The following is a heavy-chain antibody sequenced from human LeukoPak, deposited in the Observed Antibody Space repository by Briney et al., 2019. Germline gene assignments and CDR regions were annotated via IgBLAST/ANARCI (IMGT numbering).Heavy chain of an antibody. J-gene: IGHJ3*02. CDR1: GYTFPSYY. D-gene: IGHD4-23*01. V-gene: IGHV1-46*01. CDR2: INPSGGST. CDR3: AREIGGHVFDI. Sequence: GASVKVSCKASGYTFPSYYIHWVRQAPGQGLEWMGTINPSGGSTTYAQKFQGGVTMTRDTSTSTVYMELIKLTSEDTAVYYCAREIGGHVFDIWGQGTMVTVSS.